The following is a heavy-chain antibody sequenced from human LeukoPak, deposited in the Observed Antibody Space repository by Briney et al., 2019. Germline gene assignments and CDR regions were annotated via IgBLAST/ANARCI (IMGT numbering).Heavy chain of an antibody. CDR2: ISGGGGST. CDR1: GFTFSTYA. CDR3: ARQHRSGYDFGWFDP. Sequence: PGGSLRLSCAASGFTFSTYAMSWVRQAPGKGLEWVSGISGGGGSTRYADSVKGRFTISRDNSKNTLYLQMNSLRAEDTAVYYCARQHRSGYDFGWFDPWGQGTLVTVSS. D-gene: IGHD5-12*01. J-gene: IGHJ5*02. V-gene: IGHV3-23*01.